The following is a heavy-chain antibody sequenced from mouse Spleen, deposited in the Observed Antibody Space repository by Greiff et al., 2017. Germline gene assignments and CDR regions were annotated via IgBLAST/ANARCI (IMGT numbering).Heavy chain of an antibody. J-gene: IGHJ4*01. Sequence: VKLVESGPSLVQPSQSLSITCTVSGFSLTSYGVHWVRQSPGKGLEWLGVIWRGGSTDYNAAFMSRLSITKDNSKSQVFFKMNSLQADDTAIYYCAALYGSYAMDYWGQGTSVTVSS. CDR1: GFSLTSYG. V-gene: IGHV2-5-1*01. CDR3: AALYGSYAMDY. CDR2: IWRGGST. D-gene: IGHD2-1*01.